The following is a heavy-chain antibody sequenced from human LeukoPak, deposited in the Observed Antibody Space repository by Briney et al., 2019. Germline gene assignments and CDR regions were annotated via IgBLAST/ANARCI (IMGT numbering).Heavy chain of an antibody. CDR1: GFSLSTSGVG. Sequence: SGPPLVKPTQTLTLTCTFSGFSLSTSGVGVGWIRQPPGKALEWLAVIYWDDDKRYSPSLKSRLTITKDISKNQVVLIMTNMDPVDTATYYCARGPYYYDSSGAREFDYWGQGTLVTVSS. J-gene: IGHJ4*02. CDR2: IYWDDDK. D-gene: IGHD3-22*01. CDR3: ARGPYYYDSSGAREFDY. V-gene: IGHV2-5*02.